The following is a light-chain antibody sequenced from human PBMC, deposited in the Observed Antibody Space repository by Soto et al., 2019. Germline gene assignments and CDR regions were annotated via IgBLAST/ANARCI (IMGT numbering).Light chain of an antibody. Sequence: FGMTQSPTTLSVSPGERATLSCRASQTVSSNLAWYQQKPGQAPRLLIYGASTRATGIPARFSGSGSGTEFTLTISTLQSEDFAVYYCQQYNNWPRTFGQGTKVDIK. J-gene: IGKJ1*01. V-gene: IGKV3-15*01. CDR1: QTVSSN. CDR2: GAS. CDR3: QQYNNWPRT.